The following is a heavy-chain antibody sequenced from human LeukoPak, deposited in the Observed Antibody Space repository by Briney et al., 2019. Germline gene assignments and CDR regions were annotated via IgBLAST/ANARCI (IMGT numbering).Heavy chain of an antibody. Sequence: SETLSLTCAVYGGSFSGYYWSWIRQPPGKGLEWIGEINHSGSTNYSPSLKSRVTISVDTSKNQFSLKLSSVTAADTAVYYCARAGNWNYAGFDYWGQGTLVTVSS. CDR1: GGSFSGYY. J-gene: IGHJ4*02. D-gene: IGHD1-7*01. CDR2: INHSGST. V-gene: IGHV4-34*01. CDR3: ARAGNWNYAGFDY.